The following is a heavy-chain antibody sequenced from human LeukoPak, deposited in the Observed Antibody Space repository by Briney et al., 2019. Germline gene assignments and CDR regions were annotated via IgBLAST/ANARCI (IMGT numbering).Heavy chain of an antibody. V-gene: IGHV4-30-4*01. CDR3: ARHVLYGDVEYFQH. CDR2: IYYSGST. Sequence: PSETLSLTCTVSGGSISSGDYYWSWIRQPPGKGLEWIGYIYYSGSTYYNPSLKSRVTISVDTSKNQFSLKLSSVTAADTAVYYCARHVLYGDVEYFQHWGQGTLVTVSS. D-gene: IGHD4-17*01. CDR1: GGSISSGDYY. J-gene: IGHJ1*01.